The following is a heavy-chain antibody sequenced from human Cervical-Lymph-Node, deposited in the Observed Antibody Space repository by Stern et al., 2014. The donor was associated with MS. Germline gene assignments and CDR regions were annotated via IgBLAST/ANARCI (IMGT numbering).Heavy chain of an antibody. Sequence: EVQLVESGGGLVQPGGSLSLSCAASGFTFSTYDMSLVRRAPGTGPQFVSAISTTGGTTYYADSVKGRFTISRDNSKNTLYLQMNSLRAEDTAVYYCAKKSGSGWYYVSWGQGSLVTVSS. CDR3: AKKSGSGWYYVS. V-gene: IGHV3-23*04. CDR1: GFTFSTYD. D-gene: IGHD6-19*01. CDR2: ISTTGGTT. J-gene: IGHJ5*02.